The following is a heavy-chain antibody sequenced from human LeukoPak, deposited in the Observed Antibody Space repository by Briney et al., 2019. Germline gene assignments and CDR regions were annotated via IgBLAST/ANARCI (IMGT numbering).Heavy chain of an antibody. V-gene: IGHV1-69*05. CDR2: IIPIFGTA. Sequence: ASVKVSCKASGGTFSSYAISWVRQAPGQALEWMGGIIPIFGTANYAQKFQGRVTITTDESTSTAYMELSSLRSEDTAVYYCARVPYSSSWRPTYYMDVWGKGTTVTVSS. D-gene: IGHD6-13*01. J-gene: IGHJ6*03. CDR3: ARVPYSSSWRPTYYMDV. CDR1: GGTFSSYA.